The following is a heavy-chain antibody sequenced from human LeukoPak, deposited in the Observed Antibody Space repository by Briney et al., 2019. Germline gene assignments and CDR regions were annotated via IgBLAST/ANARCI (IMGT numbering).Heavy chain of an antibody. D-gene: IGHD1-14*01. J-gene: IGHJ4*02. Sequence: PGGSLRLSCEASGLTFDIYSMSWVRQAPGKGLEWVADISNSGGITMYADSVKGRFTISRDNSKNTVYLQMNSLRAEDTAVYCSKGLQAAGHLAHDNWGQGALAPVSS. CDR2: ISNSGGIT. CDR3: KGLQAAGHLAHDN. V-gene: IGHV3-23*01. CDR1: GLTFDIYS.